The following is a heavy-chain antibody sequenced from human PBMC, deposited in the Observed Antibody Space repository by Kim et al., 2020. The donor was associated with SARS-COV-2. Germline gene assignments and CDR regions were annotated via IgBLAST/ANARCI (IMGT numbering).Heavy chain of an antibody. D-gene: IGHD3-9*01. CDR1: GYTFTNYG. CDR2: INADSGNT. V-gene: IGHV1-3*01. Sequence: ASVKVSCKASGYTFTNYGLHWVRQAPGQRLEWMGRINADSGNTKYAQKFQGRVTITRDTSASTVYMELSSLTSEDAAVYYCPRPMTTAYYTMHYWGQGTL. CDR3: PRPMTTAYYTMHY. J-gene: IGHJ4*02.